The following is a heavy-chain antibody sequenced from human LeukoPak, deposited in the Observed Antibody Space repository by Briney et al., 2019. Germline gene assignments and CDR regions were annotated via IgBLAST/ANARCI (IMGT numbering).Heavy chain of an antibody. CDR3: ASWAQKYCSGGSCPGSDAFDI. CDR2: IYHSGST. CDR1: GGSISSSNW. Sequence: SGTLSLTCAVSGGSISSSNWWSWVRQPPGKGLEWIGEIYHSGSTNYNPSLKSRVTISVDKSKNQFSLKLSSVTAADTAVYYCASWAQKYCSGGSCPGSDAFDIWGQGTMVTVSS. D-gene: IGHD2-15*01. J-gene: IGHJ3*02. V-gene: IGHV4-4*02.